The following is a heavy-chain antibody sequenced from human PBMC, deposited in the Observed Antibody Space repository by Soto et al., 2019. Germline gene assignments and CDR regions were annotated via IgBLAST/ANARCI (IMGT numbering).Heavy chain of an antibody. V-gene: IGHV3-30*18. Sequence: QVQLVESGGGVVQPGRSLRLSCAASGFTFSSYGIHLVRQAPGKGLEWVAVISYDGSNKYYADSVKGRFTISRDNSKNTLYLQMNSLRAEDTTVYYCAKEGGYYGSGSYSVGENYYGMDVWGQGTTVTVSS. CDR1: GFTFSSYG. D-gene: IGHD3-10*01. J-gene: IGHJ6*02. CDR3: AKEGGYYGSGSYSVGENYYGMDV. CDR2: ISYDGSNK.